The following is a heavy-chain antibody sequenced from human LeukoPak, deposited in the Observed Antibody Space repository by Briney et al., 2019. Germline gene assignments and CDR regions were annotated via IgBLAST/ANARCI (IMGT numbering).Heavy chain of an antibody. CDR1: GGSFSSYY. D-gene: IGHD3-22*01. J-gene: IGHJ4*02. V-gene: IGHV4-34*01. CDR3: ARVTGYVIEDYFDY. Sequence: SETLSLTCAVYGGSFSSYYWSWIRQSPGKGLEWIGKINHSGSTNYNPSLKSRVTISVDTSKNQFSLKLRSVTAADTAVYYCARVTGYVIEDYFDYWGQGTLVTVSS. CDR2: INHSGST.